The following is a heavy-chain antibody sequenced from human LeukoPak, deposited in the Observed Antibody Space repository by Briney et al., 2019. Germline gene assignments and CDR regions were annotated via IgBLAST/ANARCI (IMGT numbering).Heavy chain of an antibody. J-gene: IGHJ4*02. Sequence: ASVKVSCKASGYTVTSYYMQWVRQAPGQGLECMGIINPSAGTTTYAQKFQGRVTMTRDTSTSTVYMELSSLRSEDTAVYYCARGADTYYYDSSGPNLDYWGQGTLVTVSS. V-gene: IGHV1-46*01. CDR1: GYTVTSYY. CDR3: ARGADTYYYDSSGPNLDY. D-gene: IGHD3-22*01. CDR2: INPSAGTT.